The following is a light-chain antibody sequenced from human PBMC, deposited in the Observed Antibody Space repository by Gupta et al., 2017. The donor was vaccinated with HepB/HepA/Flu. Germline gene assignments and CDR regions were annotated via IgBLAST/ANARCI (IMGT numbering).Light chain of an antibody. Sequence: KYACWYQQKPGQSPVLVIYQDSKRPSGIPERFSGSNSGNTATLTISGTQAMDEADYYCQAWDSSTYYVFGTGTKVTVL. CDR1: KY. V-gene: IGLV3-1*01. CDR3: QAWDSSTYYV. CDR2: QDS. J-gene: IGLJ1*01.